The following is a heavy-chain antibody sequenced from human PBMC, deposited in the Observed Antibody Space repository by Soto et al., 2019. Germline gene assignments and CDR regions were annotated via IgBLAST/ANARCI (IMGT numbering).Heavy chain of an antibody. J-gene: IGHJ4*02. CDR3: ARAVGSGTIDY. CDR2: ISYDGSNK. CDR1: GFTFSSYA. Sequence: PGGSLRLSCAASGFTFSSYAMHWVRQAPGKGLEWVAVISYDGSNKYYADSVKGRFTISRDNSKNTLYLQMNSLRAEDTAVYYCARAVGSGTIDYWGQGTLVTVSS. D-gene: IGHD3-10*01. V-gene: IGHV3-30-3*01.